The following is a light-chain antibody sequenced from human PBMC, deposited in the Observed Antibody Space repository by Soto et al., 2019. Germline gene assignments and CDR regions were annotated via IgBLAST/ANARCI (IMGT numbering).Light chain of an antibody. J-gene: IGKJ1*01. V-gene: IGKV1-5*03. CDR1: QSINTW. CDR2: KAS. CDR3: HQYYYCRT. Sequence: DIQMTQSPSTLFASVGDRVTITCRASQSINTWLAWYQQKPGKVPKLLIYKASSLESGVPSRFSGSRSGTEFIITVSRLQPDDFATYYCHQYYYCRTFGQGTKVEIK.